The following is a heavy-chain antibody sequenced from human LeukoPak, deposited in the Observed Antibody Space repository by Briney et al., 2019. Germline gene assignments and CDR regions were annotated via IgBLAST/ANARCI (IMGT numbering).Heavy chain of an antibody. V-gene: IGHV1-2*02. Sequence: ASVKVSCKASGYTFTGYYMHWVRQAPGQGLEWMGWINPNSGGTNYAQKFQGRVTMTRDTSISTAYMELSRLRSDDTAVYYCARLGEDIQLWSGPWGQGTLVAVSS. J-gene: IGHJ4*02. CDR1: GYTFTGYY. CDR2: INPNSGGT. D-gene: IGHD5-18*01. CDR3: ARLGEDIQLWSGP.